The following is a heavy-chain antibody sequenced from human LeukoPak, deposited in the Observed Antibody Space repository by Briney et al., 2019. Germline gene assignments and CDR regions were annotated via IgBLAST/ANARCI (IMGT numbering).Heavy chain of an antibody. V-gene: IGHV3-7*01. CDR3: ARDRGYSTFDY. J-gene: IGHJ4*02. Sequence: GGSLRLSCEASAFTFSSYWMSWVRQAPGKGLEWVANMKEDGGEINYVDSVKGRFTISRDDAKNSLFLQMNSLRVEDTAVYYCARDRGYSTFDYWGQGTLVTVSS. CDR2: MKEDGGEI. CDR1: AFTFSSYW. D-gene: IGHD4-23*01.